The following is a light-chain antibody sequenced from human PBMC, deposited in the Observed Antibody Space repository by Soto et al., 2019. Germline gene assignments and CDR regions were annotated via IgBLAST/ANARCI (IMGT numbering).Light chain of an antibody. J-gene: IGKJ1*01. Sequence: DIQLTQSPSFLSASVGDRVTITCRASQGISSYLAWYQQKPGKAPKLLIYAASTLQSGVPSRFSGSGSVTEFTHTISSLQPEDFATYYCQQLNTSPRTFGQGTKVDIK. CDR1: QGISSY. CDR2: AAS. V-gene: IGKV1-9*01. CDR3: QQLNTSPRT.